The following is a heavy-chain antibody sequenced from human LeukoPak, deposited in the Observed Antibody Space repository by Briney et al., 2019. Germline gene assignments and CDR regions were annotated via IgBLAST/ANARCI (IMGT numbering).Heavy chain of an antibody. J-gene: IGHJ4*02. CDR3: ARVATNSGAYFGY. D-gene: IGHD3-10*01. Sequence: GGSLRLSCAASGLTFSSYWMHWVRQAPGKGLVWVSRINSDGSSPNYADSVKGRFTISRDNAKNTLYLQMNSLRAEDTVVYYCARVATNSGAYFGYWGQGTLVTVSS. CDR1: GLTFSSYW. CDR2: INSDGSSP. V-gene: IGHV3-74*01.